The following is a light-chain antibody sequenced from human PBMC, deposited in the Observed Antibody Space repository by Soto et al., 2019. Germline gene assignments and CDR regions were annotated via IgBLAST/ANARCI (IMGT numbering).Light chain of an antibody. V-gene: IGLV3-25*02. CDR3: QSAHSTGSYWI. Sequence: SYELTQAPSVSVSPEQTARITCSGDALPKQYVYWYQQKPGQAPVLVTYKDVERTSEIPERFSGSTSGTKVTLAISGVQAADEADCYCQSAHSTGSYWIFGGGTTLTVL. J-gene: IGLJ2*01. CDR1: ALPKQY. CDR2: KDV.